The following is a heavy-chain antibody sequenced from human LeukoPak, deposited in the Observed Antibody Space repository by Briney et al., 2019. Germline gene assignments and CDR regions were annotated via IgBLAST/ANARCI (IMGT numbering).Heavy chain of an antibody. CDR2: ISFDGSNK. CDR3: VKSVSTGLGVIDF. J-gene: IGHJ4*02. V-gene: IGHV3-30*18. D-gene: IGHD3-9*01. CDR1: GFAFSSCG. Sequence: PGRSLTLSCAASGFAFSSCGMHWVRQAPGKGLEWVAFISFDGSNKYSADSVKGRFTISRDNLKNTLFLQMNTLRAEDTAICYCVKSVSTGLGVIDFWGQGTLVTVSS.